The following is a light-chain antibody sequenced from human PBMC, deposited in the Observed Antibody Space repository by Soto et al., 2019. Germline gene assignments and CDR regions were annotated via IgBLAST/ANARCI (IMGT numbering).Light chain of an antibody. Sequence: QSALTQPASVSGSPGQSIAIPCTGTGSDVGGFTYVSWYQQHPGRAPKLMIYDVSDRPSGVSYRFSGSKSGNTASLTISGLQADEEATYYCTSYTTTSGLNVVFGGGTKLTVL. CDR1: GSDVGGFTY. CDR3: TSYTTTSGLNVV. CDR2: DVS. J-gene: IGLJ2*01. V-gene: IGLV2-14*03.